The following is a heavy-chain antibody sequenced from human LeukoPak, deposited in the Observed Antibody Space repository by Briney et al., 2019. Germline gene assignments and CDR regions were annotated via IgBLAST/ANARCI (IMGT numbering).Heavy chain of an antibody. J-gene: IGHJ4*02. V-gene: IGHV3-74*01. CDR3: ATDGAYGLTH. Sequence: GGSLRLSCAASGVSFSTTWMHWVGQAPGKGLMGVSHVSSDGSRTYADSVKGRFTVSRDNNKDMVYLQMSSLRAEDTAVYYCATDGAYGLTHWGQGTLVTVSS. CDR1: GVSFSTTW. CDR2: VSSDGSRT. D-gene: IGHD3-16*01.